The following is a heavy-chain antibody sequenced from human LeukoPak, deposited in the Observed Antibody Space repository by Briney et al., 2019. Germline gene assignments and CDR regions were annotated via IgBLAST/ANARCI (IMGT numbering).Heavy chain of an antibody. D-gene: IGHD3-9*01. J-gene: IGHJ4*02. CDR1: GFTVSTNY. CDR3: ATDYDVLTGYYSDVGY. CDR2: IYSGGST. V-gene: IGHV3-53*01. Sequence: GGSLRLSCAASGFTVSTNYMSWVRQAPGKGLEWVSVIYSGGSTSYADSVKGRFTISRDNSKNTISLQMNSPRAEDTAVYYCATDYDVLTGYYSDVGYWGQGTLVTVSS.